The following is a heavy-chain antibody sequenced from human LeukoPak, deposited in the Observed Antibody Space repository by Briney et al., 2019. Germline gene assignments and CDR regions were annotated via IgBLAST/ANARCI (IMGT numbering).Heavy chain of an antibody. CDR2: IYHSGST. V-gene: IGHV4-4*02. CDR3: ARYRRPRDGYNYWLDY. J-gene: IGHJ4*02. D-gene: IGHD5-24*01. CDR1: GGSISSSNW. Sequence: PSETLSLTCAVSGGSISSSNWWSWVRQPPGKGLEWIGEIYHSGSTNYNPSLKSRVTISVDKSKNQFSLKLSSVTAADTAVYYCARYRRPRDGYNYWLDYWGQGTLVTVSS.